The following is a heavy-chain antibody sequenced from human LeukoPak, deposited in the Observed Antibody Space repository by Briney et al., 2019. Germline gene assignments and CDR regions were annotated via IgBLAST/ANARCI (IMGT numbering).Heavy chain of an antibody. J-gene: IGHJ3*02. CDR2: IIPMFGTA. V-gene: IGHV1-69*01. D-gene: IGHD1-1*01. Sequence: SVKVSCKAPGGTFSSDGISWVRQAPGQGLEWMGGIIPMFGTANYAQKFQGRVTITADESTSTAYMELSSLRSEDTAVYYCARAKTLEPTPSNAFDIWGQGTMVTVSS. CDR1: GGTFSSDG. CDR3: ARAKTLEPTPSNAFDI.